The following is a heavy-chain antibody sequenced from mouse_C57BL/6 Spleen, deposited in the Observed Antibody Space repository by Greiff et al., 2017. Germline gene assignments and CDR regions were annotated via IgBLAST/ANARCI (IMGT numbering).Heavy chain of an antibody. CDR1: GYTFTDHT. CDR3: ARAGVITTVVATPYYFDY. J-gene: IGHJ2*01. Sequence: LVESDAELVKPGASVKISCKVSGYTFTDHTIHWMKQRPEQGLEWIGYIYPRDGSTKYNEKFKGKATLTADKSSSTAYMQLNSLTSEDSAVYFCARAGVITTVVATPYYFDYWGQGTTLTVSS. D-gene: IGHD1-1*01. CDR2: IYPRDGST. V-gene: IGHV1-78*01.